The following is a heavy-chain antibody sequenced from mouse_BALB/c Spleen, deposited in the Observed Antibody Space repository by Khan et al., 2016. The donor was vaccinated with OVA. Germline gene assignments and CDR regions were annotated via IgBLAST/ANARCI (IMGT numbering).Heavy chain of an antibody. CDR1: GFSLTGYG. D-gene: IGHD2-1*01. Sequence: VMLVESGPGLVAPSQSLSITCTVSGFSLTGYGVNWVRQPPGKGLEWLGMIWGDGSTDYNSAPKSRLSISKDNSKSQVFLKMNSLQTDDTARYYCARANYGNYREAMDYWGQGTSVTVSS. CDR2: IWGDGST. CDR3: ARANYGNYREAMDY. J-gene: IGHJ4*01. V-gene: IGHV2-6-7*01.